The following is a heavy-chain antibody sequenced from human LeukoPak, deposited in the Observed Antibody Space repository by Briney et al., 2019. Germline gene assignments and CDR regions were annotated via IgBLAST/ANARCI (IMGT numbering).Heavy chain of an antibody. V-gene: IGHV3-21*01. CDR2: ISSSSSYI. CDR1: RFTFSSYS. Sequence: GGSLRLSCAASRFTFSSYSMNWVRQAPGKGLEWVASISSSSSYIYYADSVKGRFTISRDNAKNSLYLQMNSLRAEDTAVYYCASEGYYYGSGSYPDAFDIWGQGTMVTVSS. D-gene: IGHD3-10*01. J-gene: IGHJ3*02. CDR3: ASEGYYYGSGSYPDAFDI.